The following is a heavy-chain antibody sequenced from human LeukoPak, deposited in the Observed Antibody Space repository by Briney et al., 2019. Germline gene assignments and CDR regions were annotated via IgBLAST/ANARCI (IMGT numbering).Heavy chain of an antibody. V-gene: IGHV3-15*01. CDR1: GFSFRTYG. J-gene: IGHJ4*02. D-gene: IGHD3-3*01. CDR3: TTAGRYYDFWSDYYS. Sequence: GGSLRLSCAASGFSFRTYGMNWVRQAPGKGLEWVGRIKSKTDGETIDYAAPVKGRFTISRDDSKNTLYLQMNSLKTEDTAVYYCTTAGRYYDFWSDYYSWGQGTLVTVSS. CDR2: IKSKTDGETI.